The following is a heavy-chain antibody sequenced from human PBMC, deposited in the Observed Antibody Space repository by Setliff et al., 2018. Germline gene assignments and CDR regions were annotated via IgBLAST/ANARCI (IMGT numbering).Heavy chain of an antibody. V-gene: IGHV4-38-2*02. CDR2: VYHNGAT. Sequence: SETLSLTCSVSGYAVTTGYYWGWIRQAPGTGLQWIGSVYHNGATYYNPPLKSRVTISIDTSKNQFSLKVTSVTAADTAVYYCARHMVWSGDEDWGPGTLVTV. CDR3: ARHMVWSGDED. J-gene: IGHJ4*02. D-gene: IGHD5-12*01. CDR1: GYAVTTGYY.